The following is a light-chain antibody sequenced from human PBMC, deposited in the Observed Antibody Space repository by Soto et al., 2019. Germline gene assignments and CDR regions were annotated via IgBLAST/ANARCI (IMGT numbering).Light chain of an antibody. Sequence: EIVMTQSPGTLSVSPGERATLSCRASQSVRSKLAWYQQNPGQAPRLLIYDASTRDTGIPARFSGSGSGTEFTLTISSLQSEDFAVYYCQQYNNWPITFGQGTRLEVK. V-gene: IGKV3-15*01. CDR1: QSVRSK. J-gene: IGKJ5*01. CDR2: DAS. CDR3: QQYNNWPIT.